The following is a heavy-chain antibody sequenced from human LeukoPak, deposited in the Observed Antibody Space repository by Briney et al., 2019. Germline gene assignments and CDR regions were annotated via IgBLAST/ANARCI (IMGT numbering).Heavy chain of an antibody. CDR1: GFTFSSYS. Sequence: PGGSLRLSCAASGFTFSSYSMNWVRQAPGKGLEWVASINQDASEKYYVDSVKGRFTISRDNGKNSMYLQMNSLRVDDTAVYYCARGSSGRYFAFIDYWGQGILVTVSS. V-gene: IGHV3-7*01. CDR2: INQDASEK. D-gene: IGHD1-26*01. J-gene: IGHJ4*02. CDR3: ARGSSGRYFAFIDY.